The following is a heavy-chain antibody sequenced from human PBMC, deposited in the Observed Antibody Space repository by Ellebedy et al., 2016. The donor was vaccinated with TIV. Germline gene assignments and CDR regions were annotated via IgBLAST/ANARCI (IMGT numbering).Heavy chain of an antibody. CDR2: ISYSGST. CDR3: ARVVWQQPVSYAFDI. D-gene: IGHD6-13*01. Sequence: MPSETLSLTCTVSGGSISSYYRSWIRQPPGKGLEWIGYISYSGSTNYNPSLKSRVTISADTSKNQFSLRLSSVTAADTAVYYGARVVWQQPVSYAFDIWGQGTMVTVSS. V-gene: IGHV4-59*12. J-gene: IGHJ3*02. CDR1: GGSISSYY.